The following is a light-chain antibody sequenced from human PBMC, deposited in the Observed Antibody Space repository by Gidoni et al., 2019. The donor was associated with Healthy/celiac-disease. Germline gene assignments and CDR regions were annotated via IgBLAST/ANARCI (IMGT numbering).Light chain of an antibody. J-gene: IGKJ2*01. V-gene: IGKV2-28*01. Sequence: DIVMTQSPLSLPVTPGEPASISCRSSQSLLHSNAYNYLDWYLQKPGQSPQLLIYLGSNRASGGPDRFSGSGSGTDFTLKISRVEAEDVGVYYCMQALQTPYTFGQXTKLEIK. CDR2: LGS. CDR3: MQALQTPYT. CDR1: QSLLHSNAYNY.